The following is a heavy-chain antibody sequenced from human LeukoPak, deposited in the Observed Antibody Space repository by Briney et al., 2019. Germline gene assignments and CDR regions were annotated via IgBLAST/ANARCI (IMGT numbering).Heavy chain of an antibody. V-gene: IGHV3-7*01. D-gene: IGHD4-23*01. Sequence: PGGSLRLSCAASGFTFSSYWMSWVRQAPGKGLEWVANIKQDGSEKYYVDSVKGRFTMSRDNAKNSLYLQMNSLRAEDTAVYYCARDLDYGGNFGPFDIWGQGTMVTVSS. CDR1: GFTFSSYW. CDR2: IKQDGSEK. J-gene: IGHJ3*02. CDR3: ARDLDYGGNFGPFDI.